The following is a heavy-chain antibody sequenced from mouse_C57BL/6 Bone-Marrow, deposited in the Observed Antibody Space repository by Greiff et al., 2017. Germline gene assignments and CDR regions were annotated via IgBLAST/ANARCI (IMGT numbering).Heavy chain of an antibody. D-gene: IGHD4-1*01. CDR2: IYPGDGDT. CDR1: GYAFSSSW. Sequence: QVQLQQSGPELVKPGASVKISCKASGYAFSSSWMNWVKQRPGKGLEWIGRIYPGDGDTNYNGKFKGKATLTADKSSSTADMQLSSLTSEDSAVYCCARSPSGTWVAYWGQGTLVTVSA. CDR3: ARSPSGTWVAY. J-gene: IGHJ3*01. V-gene: IGHV1-82*01.